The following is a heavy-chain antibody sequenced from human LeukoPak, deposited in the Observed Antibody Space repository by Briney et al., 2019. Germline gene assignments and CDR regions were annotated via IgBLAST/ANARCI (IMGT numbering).Heavy chain of an antibody. J-gene: IGHJ4*02. Sequence: GGSLRLSCAASGFTFSSYSMNWVRQAPGKGLEWVSYISNSSSYIYYADSEKGGFTIARDNAKNSLYRQMNSLRAEHMGVYFCERVDDFCGDYWDLGQGTLVTVCS. CDR1: GFTFSSYS. CDR2: ISNSSSYI. CDR3: ERVDDFCGDYWD. D-gene: IGHD3-3*01. V-gene: IGHV3-21*05.